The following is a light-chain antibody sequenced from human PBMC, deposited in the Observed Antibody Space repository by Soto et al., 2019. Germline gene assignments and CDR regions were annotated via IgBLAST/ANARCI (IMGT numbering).Light chain of an antibody. CDR2: AAS. Sequence: DIQMTQSPSTLSASVGDRVTITCRASQSISSWLAWYQQKPGTAPKLLIYAASSLESGVPSRFSGSGSGTEFTLTISSLQPDDLATYYCQQYNSYSYTFGQGTKLEIK. J-gene: IGKJ2*01. V-gene: IGKV1-5*01. CDR1: QSISSW. CDR3: QQYNSYSYT.